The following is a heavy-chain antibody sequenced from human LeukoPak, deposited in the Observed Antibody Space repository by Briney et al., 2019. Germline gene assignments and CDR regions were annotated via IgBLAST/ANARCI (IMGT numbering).Heavy chain of an antibody. CDR3: ARRRILGYCISASCRAYFDY. CDR1: GYSISSGYY. J-gene: IGHJ4*02. Sequence: SETLSLTCAVSGYSISSGYYWDWIRQPPGKGLEWIGTIYHSGSTYNNPSLKSRITLSVDTSKNQFSLKLSSVTAADTALYYCARRRILGYCISASCRAYFDYWGQGTLVTVSS. V-gene: IGHV4-38-2*01. CDR2: IYHSGST. D-gene: IGHD2-2*01.